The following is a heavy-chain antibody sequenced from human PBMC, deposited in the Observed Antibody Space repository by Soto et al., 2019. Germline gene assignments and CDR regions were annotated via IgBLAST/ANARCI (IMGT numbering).Heavy chain of an antibody. Sequence: GGSLRLSCAASGFTFSSYGMHWVRQAPGKGLEWVAVISYDGSNKYYADSVRGRFTISRDNSKNTLYLQMNSLRAEDTAVYYCAKELHPLMGRWLQYYFDYWGQGTLVTVSS. CDR2: ISYDGSNK. CDR3: AKELHPLMGRWLQYYFDY. CDR1: GFTFSSYG. V-gene: IGHV3-30*18. J-gene: IGHJ4*02. D-gene: IGHD4-4*01.